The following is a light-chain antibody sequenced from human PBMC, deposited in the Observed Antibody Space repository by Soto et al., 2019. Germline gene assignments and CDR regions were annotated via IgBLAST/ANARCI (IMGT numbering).Light chain of an antibody. J-gene: IGKJ2*01. CDR3: HQYGSSPPYT. CDR1: QSINNNY. V-gene: IGKV3-20*01. Sequence: EVVLTQSPGTLSLSPGERATLSCRASQSINNNYLAWYQQRPGQAPRLLIYGSSDRATGIPDRFSGSGSGTDFTLTISRLEPEEFAVYFCHQYGSSPPYTFGQGTKLEI. CDR2: GSS.